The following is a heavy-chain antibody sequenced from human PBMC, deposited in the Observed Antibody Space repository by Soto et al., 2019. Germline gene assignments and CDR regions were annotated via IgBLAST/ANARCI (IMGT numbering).Heavy chain of an antibody. D-gene: IGHD6-13*01. CDR3: ARHPERIAEIGWFDP. J-gene: IGHJ5*02. Sequence: EVQLVESGGGLVQPGGSLRLSCAASGFTFSSYSMNWVRQAPGKGLEWVSYISSSSSTIYYADSVKGRFTISRDNAKNSRYLQRNRLRAEDTAVYYCARHPERIAEIGWFDPWGQGTLVTVSS. CDR2: ISSSSSTI. V-gene: IGHV3-48*01. CDR1: GFTFSSYS.